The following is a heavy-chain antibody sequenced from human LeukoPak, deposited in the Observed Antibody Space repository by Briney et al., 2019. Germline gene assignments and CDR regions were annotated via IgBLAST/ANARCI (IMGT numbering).Heavy chain of an antibody. J-gene: IGHJ2*01. CDR2: IGVDGSKK. V-gene: IGHV3-33*03. D-gene: IGHD2-2*01. CDR1: GFTFINHG. Sequence: GMSLRLSCAASGFTFINHGFHWVRQAPGKGLEWVALIGVDGSKKYYADSLKGRITVSRDNSRNTLDLQMSSLRVEDTSVYYCVVVLVPAAVWQFDLWGRGTLVTVSS. CDR3: VVVLVPAAVWQFDL.